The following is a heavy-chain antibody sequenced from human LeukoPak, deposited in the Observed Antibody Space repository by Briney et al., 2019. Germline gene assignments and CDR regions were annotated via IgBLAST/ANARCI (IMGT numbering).Heavy chain of an antibody. D-gene: IGHD3-22*01. CDR2: INWNGGST. Sequence: GGSLRLSCAASGFTFDDYGMSWVRQAPGKGLEWVSGINWNGGSTVYADSVKSRFTISRDNAKNSLYLQMNSLRAEDTALYYCARAHDYYDSSGTYFDYWGQGTLVTVSS. J-gene: IGHJ4*02. CDR3: ARAHDYYDSSGTYFDY. V-gene: IGHV3-20*04. CDR1: GFTFDDYG.